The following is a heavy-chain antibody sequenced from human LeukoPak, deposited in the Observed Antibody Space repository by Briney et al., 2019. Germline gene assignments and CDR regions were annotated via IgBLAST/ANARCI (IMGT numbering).Heavy chain of an antibody. J-gene: IGHJ4*02. V-gene: IGHV3-23*01. CDR3: APNYYFDY. Sequence: PGGSLRLSCAASGFTFSSFDMTWVRQAPEKGLEWVSTASGSGYYTYYSDSVKGRFTISRDNSKNTLYLQMNSLRADDTAIYYCAPNYYFDYWGQGTLVTVSS. CDR2: ASGSGYYT. D-gene: IGHD4/OR15-4a*01. CDR1: GFTFSSFD.